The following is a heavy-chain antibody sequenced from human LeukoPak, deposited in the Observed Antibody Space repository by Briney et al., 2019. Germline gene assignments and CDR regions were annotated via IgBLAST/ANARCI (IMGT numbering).Heavy chain of an antibody. CDR1: GFTFDDFA. J-gene: IGHJ4*02. D-gene: IGHD5-18*01. CDR3: AKGLPYSYGPDFDY. Sequence: GRSLRLSCAASGFTFDDFAIHWVRQAPGKGLEWVSGISWNSGSIGYADSVKGRFTISRDNAKNSLYLQMNSLRAEDTALYYRAKGLPYSYGPDFDYWGQGTLVAVSS. CDR2: ISWNSGSI. V-gene: IGHV3-9*01.